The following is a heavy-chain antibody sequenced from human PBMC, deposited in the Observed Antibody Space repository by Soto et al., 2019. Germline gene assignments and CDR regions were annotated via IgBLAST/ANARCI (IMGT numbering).Heavy chain of an antibody. V-gene: IGHV1-3*01. CDR2: INAGNGNT. CDR1: GYTFTNYA. Sequence: QVQFVQSGAELKKPGASVKVSCKASGYTFTNYAMHWVRQAPGQRLEWMGWINAGNGNTKYSQKFQGRVTITRDTSARTAYVELTSLRSDGTAVYYCARAGYCSSTSCSDAFDIWGQGTLVTVSS. J-gene: IGHJ3*02. D-gene: IGHD2-2*01. CDR3: ARAGYCSSTSCSDAFDI.